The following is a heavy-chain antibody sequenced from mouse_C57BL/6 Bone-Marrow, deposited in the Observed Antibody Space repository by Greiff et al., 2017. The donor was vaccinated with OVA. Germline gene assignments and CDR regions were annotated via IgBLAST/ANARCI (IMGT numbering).Heavy chain of an antibody. CDR1: GYTFTSYW. CDR3: ARGFYYDGSSLGAMDY. V-gene: IGHV1-55*01. Sequence: QVQLQQPGAELVKPGASVKMSCKASGYTFTSYWITWVKQRPGQGLEWIGDIYPGSGSTNYNEKFESKATLTVDTSSSTAYMQLSSLTSEDSAVYYCARGFYYDGSSLGAMDYWGQGTSVTVAS. J-gene: IGHJ4*01. D-gene: IGHD1-1*01. CDR2: IYPGSGST.